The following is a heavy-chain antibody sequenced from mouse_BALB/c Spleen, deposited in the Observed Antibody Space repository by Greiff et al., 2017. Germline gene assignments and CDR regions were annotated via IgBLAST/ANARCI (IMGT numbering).Heavy chain of an antibody. J-gene: IGHJ2*01. V-gene: IGHV5-6-5*01. Sequence: EVMLVESGGGLVKPGGSLKLSCAASGFTFSSYAMSWVRQTPEKRLEWVASISSGGSTYYPDSVKGRFTISRDNAKNTLYLQMSSLKSEDTAMYYCARGGTTAPVGYWGQGTTLTVSS. D-gene: IGHD1-2*01. CDR2: ISSGGST. CDR3: ARGGTTAPVGY. CDR1: GFTFSSYA.